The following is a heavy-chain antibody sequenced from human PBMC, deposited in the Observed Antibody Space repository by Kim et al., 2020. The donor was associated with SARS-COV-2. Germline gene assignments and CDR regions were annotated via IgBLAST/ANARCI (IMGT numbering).Heavy chain of an antibody. V-gene: IGHV4-59*08. CDR1: GGSISSYY. CDR3: ATNGFGDDAPDAFDI. D-gene: IGHD3-10*01. CDR2: IYYSGST. J-gene: IGHJ3*02. Sequence: SETLSLTCTVSGGSISSYYWSWIRQPPGKGLEWIGYIYYSGSTNYNPSLKSRVTISVDTSKNQFSLKLSSVTAAETAVYYGATNGFGDDAPDAFDICGQGTMVTVSS.